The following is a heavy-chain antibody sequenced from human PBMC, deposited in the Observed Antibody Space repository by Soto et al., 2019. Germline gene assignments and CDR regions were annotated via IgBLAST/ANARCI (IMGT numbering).Heavy chain of an antibody. CDR2: TYTSGRT. J-gene: IGHJ6*01. D-gene: IGHD2-21*01. V-gene: IGHV4-4*07. Sequence: QVQLQESGPGLVKPSETLSLTCTVSGVSVSSYYWNWIRQPAGKGLEWIGRTYTSGRTNYHPSLESHITMSVDTSKNQFSLLLGSVTAADTAVYFCARALPDYSCQIDVWGQGTTVTVSS. CDR3: ARALPDYSCQIDV. CDR1: GVSVSSYY.